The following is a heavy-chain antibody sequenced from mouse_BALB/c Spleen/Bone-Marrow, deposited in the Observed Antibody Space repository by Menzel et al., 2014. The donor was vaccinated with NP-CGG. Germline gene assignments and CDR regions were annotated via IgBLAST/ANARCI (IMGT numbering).Heavy chain of an antibody. V-gene: IGHV1S81*02. CDR1: GYTFTSYY. CDR2: INPSNGGT. J-gene: IGHJ4*01. Sequence: QVQLKHSGAELVKPGASVKLSCKASGYTFTSYYMCWVKQRPGQGLVWIGEINPSNGGTNFNEKFKSKATLTVDKFSSTAYMSLSSLTSEDSAVYYCTRSRRAMDHWGQGTSVTVSS. D-gene: IGHD2-12*01. CDR3: TRSRRAMDH.